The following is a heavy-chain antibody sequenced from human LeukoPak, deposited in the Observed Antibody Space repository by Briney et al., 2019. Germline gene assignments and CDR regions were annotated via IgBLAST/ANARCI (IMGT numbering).Heavy chain of an antibody. CDR1: GYTLTELS. Sequence: ASVKVSCKVSGYTLTELSMHWVRQAPGKGLEWMGGFDPEDGETIYAQKFQGRVTMTRDMSTSTVYMELSSLRSEDTAVYYCARGAVVVAATYDYWGQGTLVTVSS. V-gene: IGHV1-24*01. CDR3: ARGAVVVAATYDY. J-gene: IGHJ4*02. CDR2: FDPEDGET. D-gene: IGHD2-15*01.